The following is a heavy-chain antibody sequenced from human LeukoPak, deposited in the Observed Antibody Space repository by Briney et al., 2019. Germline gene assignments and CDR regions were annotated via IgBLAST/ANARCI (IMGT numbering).Heavy chain of an antibody. CDR1: GFTFSSYW. CDR2: IKQDGSGK. CDR3: ARGGAMQSPADY. V-gene: IGHV3-7*03. J-gene: IGHJ4*02. D-gene: IGHD3-16*01. Sequence: GGSLRLSCAASGFTFSSYWMSWVRQAPGKGLEWVANIKQDGSGKFYVDSVKGRFTISRDNAKNSLYLQMNSLRAEDTAVYYCARGGAMQSPADYWGQGTLVTVSS.